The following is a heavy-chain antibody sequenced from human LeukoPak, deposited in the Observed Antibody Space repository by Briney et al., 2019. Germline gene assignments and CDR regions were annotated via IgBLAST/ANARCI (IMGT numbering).Heavy chain of an antibody. Sequence: SETLSLTCTVSGGSISSYYWSRIRQPPGKGLEWIGYIYYSGSTNYNPSLKSRVTISVDTSKNQFSLKLSSVTAADTAVYYCANEGPADYWGQGTLVTVSS. CDR3: ANEGPADY. V-gene: IGHV4-59*12. CDR2: IYYSGST. CDR1: GGSISSYY. J-gene: IGHJ4*02.